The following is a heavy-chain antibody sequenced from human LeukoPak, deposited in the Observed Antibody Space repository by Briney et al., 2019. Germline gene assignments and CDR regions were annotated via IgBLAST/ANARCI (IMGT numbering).Heavy chain of an antibody. V-gene: IGHV3-74*01. CDR3: ARGDLSARYPKDGNEYKDSF. CDR2: INSDGSST. CDR1: GFTFSSYG. D-gene: IGHD6-6*01. Sequence: PGGTLRLSCAASGFTFSSYGMSWVRQAPGKGLVWVSRINSDGSSTSYADSVKGRFTISRDNAKNTLYLQMNSLRAEDTAVYYCARGDLSARYPKDGNEYKDSFWGQGTLVTVSS. J-gene: IGHJ4*02.